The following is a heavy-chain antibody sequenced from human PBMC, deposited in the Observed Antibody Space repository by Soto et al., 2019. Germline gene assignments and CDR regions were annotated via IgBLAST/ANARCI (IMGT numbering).Heavy chain of an antibody. Sequence: SETLSLTCAVYNGSVSGYYWSWIRQSPGKGLEWIGEINHSGSTNYNPSLKSRVTISVDTSKSQFSLNLTSVTAADTALYYCATRRVIRDGRFFGFDYWGQGTLVTVSS. CDR1: NGSVSGYY. J-gene: IGHJ4*02. CDR2: INHSGST. CDR3: ATRRVIRDGRFFGFDY. D-gene: IGHD3-3*01. V-gene: IGHV4-34*01.